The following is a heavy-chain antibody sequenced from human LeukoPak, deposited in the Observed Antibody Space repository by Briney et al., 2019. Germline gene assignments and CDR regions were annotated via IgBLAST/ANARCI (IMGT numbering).Heavy chain of an antibody. D-gene: IGHD2-2*01. V-gene: IGHV3-23*01. J-gene: IGHJ4*02. CDR1: GFTFSTYA. CDR2: ICGSDGSR. Sequence: PGGSLRLSCAASGFTFSTYAMSWVRQAPGKGLEWVSAICGSDGSRYYADSVKGPFTISRDNSKNTLYLQMNSLRGEDTAVYYCAKGGSPSCYSSSGYWGQGTLVTVSS. CDR3: AKGGSPSCYSSSGY.